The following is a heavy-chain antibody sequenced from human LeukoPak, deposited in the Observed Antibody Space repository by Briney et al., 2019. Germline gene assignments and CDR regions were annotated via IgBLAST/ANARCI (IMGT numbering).Heavy chain of an antibody. CDR3: ATAPILRGEGGEHYKYGMDV. Sequence: SETLSLTCAVSVGSISSGNWWSWVRQSPGKGLEWIGEIYHNGTRNYNPSLKSRVTIPADTFKNHFSLKLTSVTAADTAVYYCATAPILRGEGGEHYKYGMDVWGQGTTVIVSS. CDR2: IYHNGTR. D-gene: IGHD2-2*02. J-gene: IGHJ6*02. CDR1: VGSISSGNW. V-gene: IGHV4-4*02.